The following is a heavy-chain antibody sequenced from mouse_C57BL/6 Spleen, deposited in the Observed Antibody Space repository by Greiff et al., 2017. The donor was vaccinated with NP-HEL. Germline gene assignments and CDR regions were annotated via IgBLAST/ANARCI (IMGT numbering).Heavy chain of an antibody. D-gene: IGHD4-1*01. J-gene: IGHJ4*01. CDR1: GYTFTDYY. Sequence: EVQLVESGPVLVKPGASVKMSCKASGYTFTDYYMNWVKQSHGKSLEWIGVINPYNGGTSYNQKFKGKATLTVDKSSSTAYMELNSLTSEDSAVYYCARLGRDYYAMDYWGQGTSVTVSS. V-gene: IGHV1-19*01. CDR2: INPYNGGT. CDR3: ARLGRDYYAMDY.